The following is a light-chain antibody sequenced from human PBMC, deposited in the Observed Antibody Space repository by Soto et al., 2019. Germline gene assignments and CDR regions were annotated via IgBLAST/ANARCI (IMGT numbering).Light chain of an antibody. J-gene: IGKJ2*01. Sequence: DIQMTQSPSTLSASVGDRVTITCRASQSISSWLAWYQQRPGKAPKLLIHKASNLESGVPSRFSGSGSGTEFTLTISSLQPDDSATYYCQQYFSTPRTFGQGTRLEIK. CDR3: QQYFSTPRT. CDR1: QSISSW. CDR2: KAS. V-gene: IGKV1-5*03.